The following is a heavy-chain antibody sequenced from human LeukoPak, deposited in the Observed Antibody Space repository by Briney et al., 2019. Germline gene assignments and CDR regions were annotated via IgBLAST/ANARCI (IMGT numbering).Heavy chain of an antibody. V-gene: IGHV1-69*06. CDR3: AREGYYGSGSYYRTYYYYYMDV. Sequence: GSSVKVSCKASGGTFSSYAISWVRQAPGQGLEWMGGIIPIFGTANYAQKFQGRVTITADKSTSTAYMELNSLRAEDTAVYYCAREGYYGSGSYYRTYYYYYMDVWGKGTTVTISS. CDR2: IIPIFGTA. D-gene: IGHD3-10*01. CDR1: GGTFSSYA. J-gene: IGHJ6*03.